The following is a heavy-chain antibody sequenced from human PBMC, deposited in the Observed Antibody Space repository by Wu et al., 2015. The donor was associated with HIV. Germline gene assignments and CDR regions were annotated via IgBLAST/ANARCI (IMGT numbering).Heavy chain of an antibody. V-gene: IGHV1-8*03. CDR3: ARRVHSGYYQGANWFDP. J-gene: IGHJ5*02. CDR1: GYTFTSYD. D-gene: IGHD3-22*01. CDR2: MNPNSGNT. Sequence: QVQLVQSGAEVKKPGASVKVSCKASGYTFTSYDINWVRQATGQGLEWMGWMNPNSGNTGYAQKFQGRVTITRNTSISTAYMELSSLRSEDTAVYYCARRVHSGYYQGANWFDPWGRREPWSPSPQ.